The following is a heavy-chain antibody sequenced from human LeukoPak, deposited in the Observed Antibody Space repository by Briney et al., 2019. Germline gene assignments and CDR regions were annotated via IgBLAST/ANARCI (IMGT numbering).Heavy chain of an antibody. Sequence: PSETLSLTCTVSGGSISSGGYYWSWIRQHPGKGLDWIGYIYYSGSTYYNPSLKSRVTISVDTSENQFSLKLSSVTAADTAVYSCARLKGGYSSNWVFDYWGQGTLVTVSS. D-gene: IGHD6-13*01. CDR3: ARLKGGYSSNWVFDY. CDR2: IYYSGST. V-gene: IGHV4-31*03. J-gene: IGHJ4*02. CDR1: GGSISSGGYY.